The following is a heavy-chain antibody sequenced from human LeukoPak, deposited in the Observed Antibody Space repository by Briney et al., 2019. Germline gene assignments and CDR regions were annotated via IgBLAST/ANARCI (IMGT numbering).Heavy chain of an antibody. CDR2: IYYSGST. V-gene: IGHV4-59*08. D-gene: IGHD3-10*01. CDR3: ARQSKAYYYGSGSYPSLSSNWFDP. Sequence: PSETLSLTCTVSGGSIRSYYWSWIRQPPGKGLEWIGYIYYSGSTNYNPSLKSRVTISVDTSKNQFSLKLSSVTAADTAVYYCARQSKAYYYGSGSYPSLSSNWFDPWGQGTLVTVSS. J-gene: IGHJ5*02. CDR1: GGSIRSYY.